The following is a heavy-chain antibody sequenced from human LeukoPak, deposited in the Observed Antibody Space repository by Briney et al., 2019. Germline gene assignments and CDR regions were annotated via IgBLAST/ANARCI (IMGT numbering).Heavy chain of an antibody. CDR1: GFTFDDYA. CDR3: AKDSSYSNNGAFDY. CDR2: ISWNSGSI. V-gene: IGHV3-9*01. Sequence: GGSLRLSCAASGFTFDDYAMHWVRQAPGEGLEWVSGISWNSGSIGYADSVKGRFTISRDNAKNSLYLQMNSLRAEDTASYYCAKDSSYSNNGAFDYWGQGTLVTVSS. D-gene: IGHD4-11*01. J-gene: IGHJ4*02.